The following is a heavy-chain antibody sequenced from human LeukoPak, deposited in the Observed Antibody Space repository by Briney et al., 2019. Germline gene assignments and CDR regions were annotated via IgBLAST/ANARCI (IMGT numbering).Heavy chain of an antibody. CDR3: ARGSGWSNYYYYMDV. V-gene: IGHV1-8*01. D-gene: IGHD6-19*01. J-gene: IGHJ6*03. Sequence: GASVKVSCKASGYTFTSYDINWVRQATGQGLEWMGWMNPNSGNTGYAQKFQSRVTMTRNTSISTAYMELSSLRSEDTAVYYCARGSGWSNYYYYMDVWGKGTTVTISS. CDR1: GYTFTSYD. CDR2: MNPNSGNT.